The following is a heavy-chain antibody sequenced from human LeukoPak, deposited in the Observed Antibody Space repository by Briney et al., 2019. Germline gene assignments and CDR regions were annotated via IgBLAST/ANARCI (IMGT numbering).Heavy chain of an antibody. D-gene: IGHD3-10*01. Sequence: SVKVSCKASGGTFSSYAISWVRQAPGQGLEWMGGIIPIFGTANYAQKFQGRVTITADESTSTAYMELSSLRSEDTAVYYCATLRDYYGSGSYYNTLAYWGQGTLITVSS. J-gene: IGHJ4*02. V-gene: IGHV1-69*13. CDR3: ATLRDYYGSGSYYNTLAY. CDR1: GGTFSSYA. CDR2: IIPIFGTA.